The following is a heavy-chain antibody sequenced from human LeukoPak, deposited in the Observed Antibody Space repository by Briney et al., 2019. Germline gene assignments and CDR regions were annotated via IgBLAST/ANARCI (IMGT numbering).Heavy chain of an antibody. CDR2: IYYSGST. D-gene: IGHD5-12*01. CDR3: AREGSGYDDEGLFDY. CDR1: GGSISSSSYY. V-gene: IGHV4-39*07. Sequence: SETLSLTCTVSGGSISSSSYYWGWIRQPPGKGLEWIGSIYYSGSTYYNPSLKSRVTISVDTSKNQFSLRLSSVTAADTAVYYCAREGSGYDDEGLFDYWGQGTLVTVPS. J-gene: IGHJ4*02.